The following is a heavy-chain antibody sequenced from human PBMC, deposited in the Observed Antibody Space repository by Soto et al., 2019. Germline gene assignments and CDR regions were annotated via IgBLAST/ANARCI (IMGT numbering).Heavy chain of an antibody. Sequence: SETLSLTCTVSGGSVSSGSYYWSWIRQPPGKGLEWIGYIYYSGSTNYNPSLKSRVTISVDTSKNQFSLKLSSVTAADTAVYYCARGRGYCSGGSCYWFDYWGQGTLVTVSS. V-gene: IGHV4-61*01. J-gene: IGHJ4*02. D-gene: IGHD2-15*01. CDR3: ARGRGYCSGGSCYWFDY. CDR2: IYYSGST. CDR1: GGSVSSGSYY.